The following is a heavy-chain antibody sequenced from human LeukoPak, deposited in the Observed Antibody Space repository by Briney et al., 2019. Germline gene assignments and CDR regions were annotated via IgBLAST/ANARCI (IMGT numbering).Heavy chain of an antibody. J-gene: IGHJ4*02. Sequence: LXLSXXXXGFTFXXYGMHWVRQAPGKGLEWVAVISYDGSNKYYADSVKGRFTISRDNSKNTLYLQMNSLRAEDTAVYYCAKAEARSYFDYWGQGTLVTVSS. V-gene: IGHV3-30*18. CDR2: ISYDGSNK. CDR1: GFTFXXYG. CDR3: AKAEARSYFDY.